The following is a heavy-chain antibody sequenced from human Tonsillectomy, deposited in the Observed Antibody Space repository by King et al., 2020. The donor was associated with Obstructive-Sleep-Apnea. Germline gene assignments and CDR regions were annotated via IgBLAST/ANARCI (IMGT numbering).Heavy chain of an antibody. J-gene: IGHJ4*02. Sequence: VQLVESGGGLAQPGGSLRLSCAASGFTFSSYWMAWVRQAPGKGLEWVAKMNQDGSDKYYVASVKGRFTISRDDAKNSLFLQMNSLGVEDTAVYYCARDPNRGGDFDYWGQGTPVTVSS. CDR2: MNQDGSDK. V-gene: IGHV3-7*01. CDR3: ARDPNRGGDFDY. D-gene: IGHD7-27*01. CDR1: GFTFSSYW.